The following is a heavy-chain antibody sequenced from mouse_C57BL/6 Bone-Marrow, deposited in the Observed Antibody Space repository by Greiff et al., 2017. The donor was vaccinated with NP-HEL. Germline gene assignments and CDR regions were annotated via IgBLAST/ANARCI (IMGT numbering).Heavy chain of an antibody. CDR3: ARGDYDYDWYFEV. J-gene: IGHJ1*03. CDR1: GYTFTSYW. Sequence: QVQLQQPGAELVKPGASVKLSCKASGYTFTSYWMHWVKQRPGQGLEWIGMIHPNSGSTNYNEKFKSKATLTVDKSSSTAYMQLSSLTSEDSAVYYCARGDYDYDWYFEVWGTGTTVTVSS. V-gene: IGHV1-64*01. D-gene: IGHD2-4*01. CDR2: IHPNSGST.